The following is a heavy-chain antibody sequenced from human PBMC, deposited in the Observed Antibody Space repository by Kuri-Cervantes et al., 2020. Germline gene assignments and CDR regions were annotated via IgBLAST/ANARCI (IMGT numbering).Heavy chain of an antibody. CDR1: GYTFTSYY. D-gene: IGHD1-7*01. V-gene: IGHV1-46*01. CDR3: ARDRNHLTKTGTTIHDY. CDR2: INPSGGST. Sequence: ASVKVSCKASGYTFTSYYMHWVRQAPGQGLEWMGIINPSGGSTSYAQKFQGRVTMTRDTSTSTVYMELRSLRSDDTAVYYCARDRNHLTKTGTTIHDYWGQGTLVTVSS. J-gene: IGHJ4*02.